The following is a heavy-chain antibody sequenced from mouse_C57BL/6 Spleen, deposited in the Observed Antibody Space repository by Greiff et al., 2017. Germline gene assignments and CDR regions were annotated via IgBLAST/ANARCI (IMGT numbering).Heavy chain of an antibody. CDR3: ARSGYYDGSFDY. Sequence: QVQLQQPGAELVMPGASVKLSCKASGYTFTSYWMHWVKQRPGQGLEWIGEIDPSDSYTNYNQKFKGKSTLTVDKSSSTAYMQLSSLTSEDSAVYYCARSGYYDGSFDYWGQGTTLTVSS. J-gene: IGHJ2*01. CDR2: IDPSDSYT. V-gene: IGHV1-69*01. CDR1: GYTFTSYW. D-gene: IGHD1-1*01.